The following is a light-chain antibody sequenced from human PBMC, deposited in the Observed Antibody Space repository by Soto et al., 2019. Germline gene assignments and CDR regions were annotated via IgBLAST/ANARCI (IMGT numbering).Light chain of an antibody. J-gene: IGLJ1*01. V-gene: IGLV2-14*01. CDR2: DLS. CDR3: SSYTNGGTYV. CDR1: SSDIGGHQY. Sequence: QSSLTHPASVSRSPGQSITFSCTDTSSDIGGHQYVSWCQTHPGKAPKLVIYDLSNRPSGVSNRFSGSTSGNTASLTISGLQAQDEADYYYSSYTNGGTYVLGTGTKGTGL.